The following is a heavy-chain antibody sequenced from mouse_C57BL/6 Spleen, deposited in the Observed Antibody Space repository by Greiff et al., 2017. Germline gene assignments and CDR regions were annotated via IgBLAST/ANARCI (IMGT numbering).Heavy chain of an antibody. J-gene: IGHJ4*01. D-gene: IGHD2-4*01. CDR3: ARHYDYEGYAMDY. V-gene: IGHV5-6*01. CDR1: GFTFSSYG. Sequence: EVKLMESGGDLVKPGGSLKLSCAASGFTFSSYGMSWVRQTPDQRLEWVATICRGGSYTYYPDSVKGRSTISRDKSKNTRCLQISRLKSEDTAMYYCARHYDYEGYAMDYWGQGTSVTVSS. CDR2: ICRGGSYT.